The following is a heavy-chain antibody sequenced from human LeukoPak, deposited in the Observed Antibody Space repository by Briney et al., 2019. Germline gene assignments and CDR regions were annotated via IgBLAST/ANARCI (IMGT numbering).Heavy chain of an antibody. CDR1: GFTFSSYW. Sequence: GGSLRLSCAASGFTFSSYWMSWVRQAPGKGLEWVAFIRFDGSNKYYADSVKGRFTISRDNSKNTLYLQMNSLRTEDTAVYYCAKSASGYSSSWYCFDYWGQGTLVTVSS. CDR3: AKSASGYSSSWYCFDY. CDR2: IRFDGSNK. D-gene: IGHD6-13*01. V-gene: IGHV3-30*02. J-gene: IGHJ4*02.